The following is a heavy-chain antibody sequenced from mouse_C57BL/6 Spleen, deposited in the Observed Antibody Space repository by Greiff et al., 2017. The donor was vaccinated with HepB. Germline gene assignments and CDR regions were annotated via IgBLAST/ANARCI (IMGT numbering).Heavy chain of an antibody. V-gene: IGHV5-9-1*02. CDR3: TREDYGSGFAY. J-gene: IGHJ3*01. CDR2: ISSGGDYI. D-gene: IGHD1-1*01. Sequence: EVMLVESGEGLVKPGGSLKLSCAASGFTFSSYAMSWVRQTPEKRLEWVAYISSGGDYIYYADTVKGRFTISRDIARNTLYLQMSSLKSEDTAMYYCTREDYGSGFAYWGQGTLGTVSA. CDR1: GFTFSSYA.